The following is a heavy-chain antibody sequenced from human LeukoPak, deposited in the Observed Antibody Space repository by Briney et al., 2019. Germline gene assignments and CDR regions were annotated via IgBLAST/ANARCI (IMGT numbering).Heavy chain of an antibody. CDR3: AEDGSVLLWFGELLDY. CDR1: GFTFSTYS. Sequence: GGSLRLSCAASGFTFSTYSMNWVRQAPGKGLEWVSAISGSGGSTYYADSVKGRFTISRDNSKNTLYLQMNSLRAEDTAVYYCAEDGSVLLWFGELLDYWGQGTLVTVSS. J-gene: IGHJ4*02. V-gene: IGHV3-23*01. D-gene: IGHD3-10*01. CDR2: ISGSGGST.